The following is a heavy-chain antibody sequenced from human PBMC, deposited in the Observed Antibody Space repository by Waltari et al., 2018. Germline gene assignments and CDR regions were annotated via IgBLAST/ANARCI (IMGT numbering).Heavy chain of an antibody. CDR2: IYSGGST. J-gene: IGHJ4*02. CDR3: AKDGAMAYGDS. Sequence: EVQLLESGGDLVQPGGSLRLSCVASGLTFSNYAMSWVRTAPGKGLEWVSVIYSGGSTYYVDSVKGRFTISRDNSKSTLYLQMHSLRGEDTAIYYCAKDGAMAYGDSWGQGTLVTVSS. CDR1: GLTFSNYA. D-gene: IGHD5-18*01. V-gene: IGHV3-23*03.